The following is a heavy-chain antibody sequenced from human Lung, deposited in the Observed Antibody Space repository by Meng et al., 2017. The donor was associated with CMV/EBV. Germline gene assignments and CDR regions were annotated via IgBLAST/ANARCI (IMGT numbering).Heavy chain of an antibody. V-gene: IGHV4-59*01. CDR1: GGSISSYY. D-gene: IGHD1-14*01. CDR2: IYYSGST. Sequence: ESLKISCTVSGGSISSYYWSWIRQPPGKGLEWIGYIYYSGSTNYNPSLKSRVTISVDTSKNQFSLKLSSVTAADTAVYYCARDSRSGLEYFQHWGQGTLVTVSS. J-gene: IGHJ1*01. CDR3: ARDSRSGLEYFQH.